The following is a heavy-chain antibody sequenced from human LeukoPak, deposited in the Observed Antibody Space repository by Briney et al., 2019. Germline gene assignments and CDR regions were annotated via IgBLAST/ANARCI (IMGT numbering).Heavy chain of an antibody. CDR2: ISESGST. Sequence: SETLSLTCTVSGDSISSSTYYWGWIRQPPGKGLEWIGSISESGSTHHNPSLKSRVTISVDTSKNQFSLKLNFVTAADTAVYYCARHKGGSNGYWPRPVDCWGQGTLVTVSS. CDR3: ARHKGGSNGYWPRPVDC. J-gene: IGHJ4*02. CDR1: GDSISSSTYY. V-gene: IGHV4-39*01. D-gene: IGHD3-22*01.